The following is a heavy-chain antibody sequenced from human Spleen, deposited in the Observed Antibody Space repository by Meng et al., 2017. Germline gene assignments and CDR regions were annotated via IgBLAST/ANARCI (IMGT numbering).Heavy chain of an antibody. V-gene: IGHV3-66*02. J-gene: IGHJ4*02. Sequence: GESLKISCAASGFTVSTNYMTWVRQAPGKGLEWVSVIYSGGRTYYADSVKGRFTISRDSSKNTLYLQMNGLRTEDTAVYYCARDVGLSIGSYGLRSVWGQGTLVTVSS. CDR1: GFTVSTNY. CDR3: ARDVGLSIGSYGLRSV. CDR2: IYSGGRT. D-gene: IGHD1-26*01.